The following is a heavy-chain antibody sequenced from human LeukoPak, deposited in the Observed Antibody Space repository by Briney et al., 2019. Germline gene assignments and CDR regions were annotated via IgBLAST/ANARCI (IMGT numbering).Heavy chain of an antibody. Sequence: HVASVKVSCKASGYTFTSYGISWVRQAPGQGLEWMGGIIPIFGTANYAQKFQGRVTITADESTSTAYMELSSLRSEDTAVYYCARDAGKVAALRQYYYYYGMDVWGQGTTVTVSS. D-gene: IGHD2-15*01. V-gene: IGHV1-69*13. CDR2: IIPIFGTA. CDR3: ARDAGKVAALRQYYYYYGMDV. CDR1: GYTFTSYG. J-gene: IGHJ6*02.